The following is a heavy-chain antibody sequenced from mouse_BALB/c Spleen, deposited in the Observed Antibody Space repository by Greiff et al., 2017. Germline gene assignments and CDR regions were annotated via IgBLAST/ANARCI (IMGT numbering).Heavy chain of an antibody. D-gene: IGHD2-14*01. CDR3: ARRGYDVGWYFDV. CDR1: GFTFSSFG. J-gene: IGHJ1*01. Sequence: DVMLVESGGGLVQPGGSRKLSCAASGFTFSSFGMHWVRQGPEKGLEWVAYISSGSSTIYYADTVKGRFTISRDNPKNTLFLQMTSLRSEDTAMYYCARRGYDVGWYFDVWGAGTTVTVSS. V-gene: IGHV5-17*02. CDR2: ISSGSSTI.